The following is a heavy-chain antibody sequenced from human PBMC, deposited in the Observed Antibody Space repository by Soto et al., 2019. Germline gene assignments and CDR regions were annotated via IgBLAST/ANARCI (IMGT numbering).Heavy chain of an antibody. Sequence: EVHVVESGGGLVQPGGSLRLSCEASGATFGNYWMHWVRQVPGKGLVWVARISNDGSDITYADSVKGRFTASRDNTKNMLFLQMNNLSIEDTAVYYCTRDIPRNWFDSWGQGTLVTVSS. CDR3: TRDIPRNWFDS. D-gene: IGHD2-21*01. CDR2: ISNDGSDI. V-gene: IGHV3-74*01. CDR1: GATFGNYW. J-gene: IGHJ5*01.